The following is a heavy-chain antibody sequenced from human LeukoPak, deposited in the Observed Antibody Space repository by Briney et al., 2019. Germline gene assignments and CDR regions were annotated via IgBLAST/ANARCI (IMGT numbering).Heavy chain of an antibody. V-gene: IGHV3-23*01. Sequence: GGSLRLSCAASGFTFNTYAVSWVRQAPGKGLEWVSVISGSGNSRNYADSVKGRCTISRDNSKNTLYLQMNSLRAEDTAVYYCAKDLLRTYTMGATGFDCWGQGTLVTVSS. CDR2: ISGSGNSR. CDR3: AKDLLRTYTMGATGFDC. CDR1: GFTFNTYA. J-gene: IGHJ4*02. D-gene: IGHD1-26*01.